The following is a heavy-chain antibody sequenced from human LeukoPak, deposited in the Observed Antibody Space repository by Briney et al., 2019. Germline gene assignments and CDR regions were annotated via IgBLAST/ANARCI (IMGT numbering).Heavy chain of an antibody. V-gene: IGHV4-59*01. Sequence: PSETLSLTCGVSGGSISSYYWSWIRQPPGKGLEWIGYIYYSGSTNYNPSLKSRVTISVDTSKNQFSLKLSSVTAADTAVYYCGRATRYLSEVYWSQGTLVTVSS. CDR3: GRATRYLSEVY. CDR1: GGSISSYY. J-gene: IGHJ4*02. D-gene: IGHD3-16*02. CDR2: IYYSGST.